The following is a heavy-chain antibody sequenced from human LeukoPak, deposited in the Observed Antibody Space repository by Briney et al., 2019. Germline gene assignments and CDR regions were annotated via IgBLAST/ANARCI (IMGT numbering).Heavy chain of an antibody. D-gene: IGHD5-12*01. CDR3: AKYLSGYGTRH. CDR1: GFTFSSYD. Sequence: GGSLRLSCAAAGFTFSSYDMSWVRQAPGKGLEWVSAIRGSGDSTYYADSVKGRFTISRDSSKNTLYLQMNSLRAEDTAVYYCAKYLSGYGTRHWGQGTLVTVSS. CDR2: IRGSGDST. V-gene: IGHV3-23*01. J-gene: IGHJ4*02.